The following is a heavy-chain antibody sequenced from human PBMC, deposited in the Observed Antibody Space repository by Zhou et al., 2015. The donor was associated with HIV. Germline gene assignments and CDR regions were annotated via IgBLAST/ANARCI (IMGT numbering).Heavy chain of an antibody. CDR1: GFTFMSYS. D-gene: IGHD3-22*01. CDR3: ARDDYYDSVYYGMDV. Sequence: EVQLVESGGDLVKPGGSLRISCAASGFTFMSYSMNWVRQAPGKGLEYISYITSLGDIVYYSDSVKGRFTISRDNAKSSLYLQMNSLRDDDTAIYYCARDDYYDSVYYGMDVWGQGTTVTVSS. J-gene: IGHJ6*02. CDR2: ITSLGDIV. V-gene: IGHV3-48*02.